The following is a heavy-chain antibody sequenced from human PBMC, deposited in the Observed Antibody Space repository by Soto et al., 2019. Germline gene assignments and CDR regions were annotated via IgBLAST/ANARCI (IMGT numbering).Heavy chain of an antibody. CDR3: ARAQPALWFGELLYPNFDY. V-gene: IGHV3-33*01. J-gene: IGHJ4*02. CDR2: IWYDGSNK. Sequence: QVQLVESGGGVVQPGRSLRLSCAASGFTFSSYGMHWVRQAPGKGLEWVAVIWYDGSNKYYADSVKGRFTISRDNSKNTLYLQMNSLRAEDTAVYYCARAQPALWFGELLYPNFDYWGQGTLVTVSS. D-gene: IGHD3-10*01. CDR1: GFTFSSYG.